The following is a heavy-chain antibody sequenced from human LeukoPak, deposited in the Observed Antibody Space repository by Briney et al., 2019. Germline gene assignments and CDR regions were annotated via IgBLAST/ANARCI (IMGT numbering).Heavy chain of an antibody. V-gene: IGHV3-66*01. Sequence: GGSLRLSCAASGFTVSSSYMSWVRQAPGKGLEWVSVIYSGGSTYYADSVKGRFTISRDNSKSTLYLQMNSLRAEDTAVYYCARADRDGYNSYYFDYWGQGTLVTVSS. D-gene: IGHD5-24*01. J-gene: IGHJ4*02. CDR1: GFTVSSSY. CDR3: ARADRDGYNSYYFDY. CDR2: IYSGGST.